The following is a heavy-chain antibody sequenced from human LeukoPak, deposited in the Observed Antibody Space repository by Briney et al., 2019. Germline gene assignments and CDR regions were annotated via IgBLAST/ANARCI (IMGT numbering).Heavy chain of an antibody. CDR2: INHSGST. CDR3: ARSANYYYYMDV. Sequence: SETLSLTCAVYGGSFSGYYWSWIRQPPGKGLDWIGEINHSGSTNYNPSLKSRVTISVDTSKNQFSLKLSSVTAADTAVYYCARSANYYYYMDVWGKGTTVTVSS. V-gene: IGHV4-34*01. CDR1: GGSFSGYY. J-gene: IGHJ6*03.